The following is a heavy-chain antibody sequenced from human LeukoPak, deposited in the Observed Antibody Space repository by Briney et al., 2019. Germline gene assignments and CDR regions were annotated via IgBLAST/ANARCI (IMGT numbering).Heavy chain of an antibody. CDR1: GFTFSSYS. V-gene: IGHV3-21*01. D-gene: IGHD3-10*01. CDR3: VGTGVLDAFDI. CDR2: ISSSSSYI. J-gene: IGHJ3*02. Sequence: GGSLRLSCAASGFTFSSYSMNWVRQAPGKGLEWASSISSSSSYIYYADSVKGRFTISRDNAKNSLYLQMNSLRAEDTAVYYCVGTGVLDAFDIWGQGTMVTVSS.